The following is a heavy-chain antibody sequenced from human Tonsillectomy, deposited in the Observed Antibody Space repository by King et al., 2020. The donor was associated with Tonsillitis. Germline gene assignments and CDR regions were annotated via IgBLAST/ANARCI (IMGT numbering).Heavy chain of an antibody. Sequence: VQLVESGGGVVRPGESLRLSCAASGFTFSTCGMHWVRQAPGKGLEWVAVISYDGNGGAYRDSVKGRFSISRDTSKNTVYLQMNSLSAEDTAVYYCAKTGGGGLNYYFDYWGQGTLVTVSS. D-gene: IGHD1-26*01. CDR1: GFTFSTCG. J-gene: IGHJ4*02. V-gene: IGHV3-30*18. CDR2: ISYDGNGG. CDR3: AKTGGGGLNYYFDY.